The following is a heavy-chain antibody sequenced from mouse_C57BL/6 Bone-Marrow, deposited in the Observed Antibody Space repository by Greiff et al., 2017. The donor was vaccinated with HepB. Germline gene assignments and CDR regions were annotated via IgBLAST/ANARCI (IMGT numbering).Heavy chain of an antibody. CDR3: AREAYYYGSSYAMDY. CDR2: ILPSIGRT. V-gene: IGHV15-2*01. Sequence: QVQLKESGSELRSPGSSVKLSCKDFDSEVFPIAYMSWVRQKPGHGFEWIGGILPSIGRTIYGEKFEDKATLDADTLSNTAYLELNSLTSEDSAIYYCAREAYYYGSSYAMDYWGQGTSVTVSS. D-gene: IGHD1-1*01. CDR1: DSEVFPIAY. J-gene: IGHJ4*01.